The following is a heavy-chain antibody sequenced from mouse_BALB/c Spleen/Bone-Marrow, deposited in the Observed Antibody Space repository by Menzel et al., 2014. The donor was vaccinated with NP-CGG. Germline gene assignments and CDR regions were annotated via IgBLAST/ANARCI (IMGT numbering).Heavy chain of an antibody. V-gene: IGHV5-12-2*01. Sequence: EVHLVESGGGLVQPGGSLKLSCAASGFPFSSYTMSWVRQTPEKRLEWVAXITNGGGSTYYPDTLKGRFTISRDDAKNTLHLQMSSLKSEDTAMYYCATLTGTSYWGQGTLVTVSA. CDR2: ITNGGGST. D-gene: IGHD4-1*01. CDR3: ATLTGTSY. J-gene: IGHJ3*01. CDR1: GFPFSSYT.